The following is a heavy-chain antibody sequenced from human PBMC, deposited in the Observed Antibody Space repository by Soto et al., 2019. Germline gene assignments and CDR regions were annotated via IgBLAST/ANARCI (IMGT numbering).Heavy chain of an antibody. CDR2: MNPNSGNT. V-gene: IGHV1-8*01. CDR3: ARMTSKPIVYYYYYYMDV. D-gene: IGHD2-21*02. Sequence: ASVKVSCKASGYTFTSYGINWVRQATGQGLEWMGWMNPNSGNTGYAQKFQGRVTMTRNTSISTAYMELSSLRSEDTAVYYCARMTSKPIVYYYYYYMDVWGKGTTVTVSS. CDR1: GYTFTSYG. J-gene: IGHJ6*03.